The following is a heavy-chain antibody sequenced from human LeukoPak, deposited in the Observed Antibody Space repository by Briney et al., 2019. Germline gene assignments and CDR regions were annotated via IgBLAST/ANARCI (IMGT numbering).Heavy chain of an antibody. CDR3: ARDYDILTGYYVNWFDP. V-gene: IGHV1-46*01. CDR1: EYTFTSYY. J-gene: IGHJ5*02. D-gene: IGHD3-9*01. CDR2: INPSGGST. Sequence: GASVKVSCKASEYTFTSYYMHWVRQAPGQGLEWMGIINPSGGSTSYAQKFQGRVTMTGDMSTSTVYMELSSLRSEDTAVYYCARDYDILTGYYVNWFDPWGQGTLVTVSS.